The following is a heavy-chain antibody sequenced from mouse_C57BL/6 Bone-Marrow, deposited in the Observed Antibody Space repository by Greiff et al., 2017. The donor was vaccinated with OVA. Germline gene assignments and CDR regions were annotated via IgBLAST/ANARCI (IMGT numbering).Heavy chain of an antibody. D-gene: IGHD1-1*01. V-gene: IGHV1-82*01. CDR2: IYPGDGDT. J-gene: IGHJ4*01. CDR1: GYAFSSSW. CDR3: ARWRLLRDAMDY. Sequence: LVESGPELVKPGASVKISCKASGYAFSSSWMNWVKQRPGTGLEWIGRIYPGDGDTNYNGNFKGKATLTADQSSSTAYMQLSSLTSEDSAVYFCARWRLLRDAMDYWGQGTSVTVSS.